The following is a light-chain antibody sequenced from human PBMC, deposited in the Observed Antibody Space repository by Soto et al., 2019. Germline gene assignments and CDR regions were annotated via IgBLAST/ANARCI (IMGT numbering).Light chain of an antibody. CDR3: AAWDDSLNGHVV. Sequence: QSVLTQPPSASGTPGQRVTISCSGSSSNIGSNTVNWYQQLPGTAPKLLIYSNNQRPSGVPDRFSGSNSGTSASLAISGLQSEVEADYYCAAWDDSLNGHVVFGGGTKRTVL. J-gene: IGLJ2*01. V-gene: IGLV1-44*01. CDR2: SNN. CDR1: SSNIGSNT.